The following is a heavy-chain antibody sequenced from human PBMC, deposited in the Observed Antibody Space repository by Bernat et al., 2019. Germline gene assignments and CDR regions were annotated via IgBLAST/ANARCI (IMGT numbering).Heavy chain of an antibody. Sequence: QVQLVESGGGVVQPGRSLRLSCAASGFTFSSFDMHWVRQAPGKGLEWVAVIRYDGSYKNLADSVKGRFTISRDNSKNTLYLQMNSLRAEDTAVYYCARGPHDYGHYVELWALDYWGQGTLVTVSS. CDR2: IRYDGSYK. V-gene: IGHV3-33*01. CDR1: GFTFSSFD. CDR3: ARGPHDYGHYVELWALDY. J-gene: IGHJ4*02. D-gene: IGHD4-17*01.